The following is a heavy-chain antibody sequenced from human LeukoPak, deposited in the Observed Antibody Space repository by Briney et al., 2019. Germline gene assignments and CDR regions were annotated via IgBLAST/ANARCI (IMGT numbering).Heavy chain of an antibody. J-gene: IGHJ4*02. Sequence: GGSLRLSCAASGFTFSNYNMNWVRQAPGKGLEWVSYISSSSSYIYYADSVKGRFTISRDNTKNSLYLQMNSLRAEDTAVYYCARDSPYVTAGYWGQGTLVTVSS. D-gene: IGHD2-8*02. CDR1: GFTFSNYN. CDR2: ISSSSSYI. V-gene: IGHV3-21*01. CDR3: ARDSPYVTAGY.